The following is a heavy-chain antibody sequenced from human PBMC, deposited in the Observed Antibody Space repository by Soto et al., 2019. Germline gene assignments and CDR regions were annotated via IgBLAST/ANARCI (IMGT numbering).Heavy chain of an antibody. Sequence: PGESLKISCAASGFTFSSYAMHWVRQAPGKGLEWVAVISYDGSNKYYADSVKGRFTISRDNSKNTLYLQMNSLRAEDTAVYYCARVSLAAVYYYYYGMDVWGQGTTVTVSS. CDR2: ISYDGSNK. CDR3: ARVSLAAVYYYYYGMDV. CDR1: GFTFSSYA. J-gene: IGHJ6*02. V-gene: IGHV3-30-3*01. D-gene: IGHD6-6*01.